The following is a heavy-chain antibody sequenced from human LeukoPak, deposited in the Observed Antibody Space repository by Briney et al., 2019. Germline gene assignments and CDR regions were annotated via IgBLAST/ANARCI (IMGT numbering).Heavy chain of an antibody. CDR1: GFTFSSYA. D-gene: IGHD3-9*01. CDR2: ISGSGGST. CDR3: AKDHRYFDWLLDY. J-gene: IGHJ4*02. V-gene: IGHV3-23*01. Sequence: GGSLRLSCAASGFTFSSYAMSWVRQAPGKGLEWVSAISGSGGSTYYADSVKGRFTISRDNSKNTLYLQMNSLRVDDTAVYYCAKDHRYFDWLLDYWGQGTLVTVSS.